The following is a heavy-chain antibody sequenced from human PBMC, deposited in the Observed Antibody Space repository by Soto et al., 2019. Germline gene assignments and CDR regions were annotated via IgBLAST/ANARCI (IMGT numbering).Heavy chain of an antibody. D-gene: IGHD5-12*01. V-gene: IGHV1-69*13. Sequence: GASVKVSCKASGGTVSSYAISWVRQAPGQGLEWMGGIIPIFGTANYAQKFQGRVTITADESTSTAYMELSSLRSEDTAVYYCARASLEMATITSIDYWGQGTLVTVSS. CDR2: IIPIFGTA. CDR1: GGTVSSYA. J-gene: IGHJ4*02. CDR3: ARASLEMATITSIDY.